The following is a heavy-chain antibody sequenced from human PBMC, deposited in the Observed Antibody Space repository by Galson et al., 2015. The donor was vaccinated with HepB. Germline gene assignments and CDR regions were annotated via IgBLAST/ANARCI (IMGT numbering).Heavy chain of an antibody. Sequence: SLRLSCAASGFTFNRYWMHWVRQAPGKGLVWVSHVNSDGSATAYADSVKGRFTISRDNAKNTLFLQMNSLRAEDTAVYYCTRSFDNWGQGTLVTVSS. CDR1: GFTFNRYW. V-gene: IGHV3-74*01. CDR2: VNSDGSAT. J-gene: IGHJ4*02. CDR3: TRSFDN.